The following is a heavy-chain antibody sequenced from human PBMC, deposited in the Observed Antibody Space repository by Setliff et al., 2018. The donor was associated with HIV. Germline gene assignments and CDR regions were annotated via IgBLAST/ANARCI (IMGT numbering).Heavy chain of an antibody. J-gene: IGHJ6*02. CDR3: ARGPYSSSSYYYDMDV. V-gene: IGHV1-69*13. CDR2: IIPIFGTA. D-gene: IGHD6-6*01. Sequence: GASVKISCKASGGTFSSYAISWVRQAPVQGLEWMGGIIPIFGTANYAQKFQGRVTITADESTSTAYMELSSLRSEDTAVYYCARGPYSSSSYYYDMDVWGQGTTVTVSS. CDR1: GGTFSSYA.